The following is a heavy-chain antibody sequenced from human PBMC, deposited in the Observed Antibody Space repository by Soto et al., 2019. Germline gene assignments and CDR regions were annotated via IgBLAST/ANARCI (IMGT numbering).Heavy chain of an antibody. Sequence: GGSLRLSCAASGFTFIIYWMHWVRQVPGKGPEWVSRINDDGSSTNYADSVKGRFTISRDNAKNTLYLQMNALRAEDTAVYYCTRGPRSTSTGTGAFWGQGTLVTVSS. D-gene: IGHD1-1*01. CDR3: TRGPRSTSTGTGAF. CDR1: GFTFIIYW. CDR2: INDDGSST. J-gene: IGHJ4*02. V-gene: IGHV3-74*01.